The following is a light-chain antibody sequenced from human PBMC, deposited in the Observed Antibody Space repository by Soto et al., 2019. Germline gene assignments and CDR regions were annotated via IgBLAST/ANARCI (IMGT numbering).Light chain of an antibody. CDR1: SSNIWAGFH. Sequence: QLVLTQPPSVSGAPGQSVTISGTGSSSNIWAGFHVHWYRQLPGTAPKLLIYGTTIRPSGVPERFSGSTSGTSASLAITGLQADDEADYYCQSDDTRLSAEVFGGGTKLPS. V-gene: IGLV1-40*01. CDR2: GTT. J-gene: IGLJ3*02. CDR3: QSDDTRLSAEV.